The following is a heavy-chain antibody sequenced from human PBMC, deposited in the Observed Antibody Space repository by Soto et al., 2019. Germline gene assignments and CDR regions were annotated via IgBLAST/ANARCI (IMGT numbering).Heavy chain of an antibody. V-gene: IGHV1-2*02. D-gene: IGHD6-13*01. CDR3: ARIAAAGKRGWFDP. Sequence: ASLKVSCKSSGYTFNGYCIHWVRQAHGQGLEWMGWINPNSGGTNYAQKFQGRVTMTRDTSISTAYMELSRLRSDDTAVYYCARIAAAGKRGWFDPWGQGNLVTGSS. CDR1: GYTFNGYC. CDR2: INPNSGGT. J-gene: IGHJ5*02.